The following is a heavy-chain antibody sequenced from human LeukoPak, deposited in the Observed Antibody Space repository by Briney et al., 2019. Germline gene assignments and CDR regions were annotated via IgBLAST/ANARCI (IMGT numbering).Heavy chain of an antibody. CDR2: ISGSGSST. J-gene: IGHJ4*02. V-gene: IGHV3-23*01. CDR1: GFTFSSYA. D-gene: IGHD3-10*01. CDR3: AKGYYYRSGTNFAY. Sequence: EGSLRLSCAASGFTFSSYAMSWVRQAPGKGLEWVSVISGSGSSTYYADSVKGRFTISRDNSKNTLYLQMNSLRAEDTAVYYCAKGYYYRSGTNFAYGGQGPLVTVS.